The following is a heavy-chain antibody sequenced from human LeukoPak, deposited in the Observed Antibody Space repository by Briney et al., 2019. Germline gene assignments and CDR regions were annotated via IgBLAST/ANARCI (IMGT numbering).Heavy chain of an antibody. V-gene: IGHV4-38-2*02. CDR1: GYSIGSDYY. CDR3: AREWDNWNAGAFDI. Sequence: SETLSLTCIVSGYSIGSDYYWGWIRQPPGKGLEWIGNIYHSGSTYYNPSLRSRVTISIDTSKNQFSLKLSSVTAADTAVYYCAREWDNWNAGAFDIWGQGTMVTVSS. J-gene: IGHJ3*02. CDR2: IYHSGST. D-gene: IGHD1-20*01.